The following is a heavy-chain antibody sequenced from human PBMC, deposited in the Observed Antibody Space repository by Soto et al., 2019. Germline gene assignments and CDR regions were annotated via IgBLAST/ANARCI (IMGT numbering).Heavy chain of an antibody. V-gene: IGHV3-74*01. CDR1: GFTFSNYW. J-gene: IGHJ6*02. CDR2: ISDDGSSP. CDR3: ARPRGYTNYGMDV. D-gene: IGHD5-12*01. Sequence: GGSLRLSCVASGFTFSNYWMHWVRQAPGKGLLWVSRISDDGSSPNYADSVKGRFTISRDNAKNTLYLQMNSLRAEDTAVYYCARPRGYTNYGMDVWGQGTTVTVSS.